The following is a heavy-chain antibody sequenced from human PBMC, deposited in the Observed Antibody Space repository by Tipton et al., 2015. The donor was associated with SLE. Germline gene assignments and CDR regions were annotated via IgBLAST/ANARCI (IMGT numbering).Heavy chain of an antibody. CDR3: AREAGLSSRSYYHGYMDV. CDR2: IYTRGST. V-gene: IGHV4-61*02. CDR1: GGSVSSTNYY. D-gene: IGHD6-13*01. J-gene: IGHJ6*03. Sequence: TLSLTCTVSGGSVSSTNYYWSWIRQSAGKGLEWIGRIYTRGSTNYNPSLMSRVAISLDTSKNQFSLKLSSVTAADTAVYYCAREAGLSSRSYYHGYMDVWGKGTTVAISS.